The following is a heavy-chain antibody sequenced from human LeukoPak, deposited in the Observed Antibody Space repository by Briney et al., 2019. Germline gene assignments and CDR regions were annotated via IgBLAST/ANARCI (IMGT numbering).Heavy chain of an antibody. CDR3: ARESSWYPTYNWFDP. CDR1: GFTFSSYS. CDR2: ISSSSSYI. D-gene: IGHD6-13*01. V-gene: IGHV3-21*01. Sequence: GGSLRLSCAASGFTFSSYSMNWVRQAPGKGLEWVSSISSSSSYIYYADSVKGRFTISRDNAKNSLYLQMNSLRAEDTAEYYCARESSWYPTYNWFDPWGQGTLVTVSS. J-gene: IGHJ5*02.